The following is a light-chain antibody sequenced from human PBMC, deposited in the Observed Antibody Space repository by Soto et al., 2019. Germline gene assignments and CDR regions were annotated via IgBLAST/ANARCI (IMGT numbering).Light chain of an antibody. J-gene: IGKJ4*01. V-gene: IGKV1-39*01. CDR1: QSITTY. CDR2: AAS. Sequence: DIQMTQSPSSLSASVGDRVTITCRASQSITTYLNWYRQKPGKAPKLLIYAASSLQSGVPSRFSGSGSETEFTLSISSLQPEGFATYFCQQIYSAPLTFGGGTTVDIK. CDR3: QQIYSAPLT.